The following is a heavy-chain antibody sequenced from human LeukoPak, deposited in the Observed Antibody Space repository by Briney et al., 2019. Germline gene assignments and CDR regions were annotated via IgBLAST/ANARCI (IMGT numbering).Heavy chain of an antibody. CDR3: ASRNSGSYYFDY. V-gene: IGHV3-21*01. CDR1: GFTFSSQS. D-gene: IGHD1-26*01. CDR2: IGGASYYI. J-gene: IGHJ4*02. Sequence: GSLRLSCAASGFTFSSQSMNWVRQAPGKGLEWVSSIGGASYYIYYADSVRGRFTISRDNAKNSLYLQMNSLSAEDTAVYYCASRNSGSYYFDYWGQGILVTVSS.